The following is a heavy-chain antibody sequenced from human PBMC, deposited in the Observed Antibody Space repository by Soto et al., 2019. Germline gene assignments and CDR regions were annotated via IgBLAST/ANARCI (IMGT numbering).Heavy chain of an antibody. Sequence: SEPLSLSCAVYGGSFSGYYWSWIRQPPGKGLEWIGEINHSGSTNYNPSLKSRVTISVDTSKNQFSLKLSSVTAADTAVYYCARGLISIAAPGVWFDPWGQATLVT. CDR3: ARGLISIAAPGVWFDP. J-gene: IGHJ5*01. D-gene: IGHD6-25*01. V-gene: IGHV4-34*01. CDR1: GGSFSGYY. CDR2: INHSGST.